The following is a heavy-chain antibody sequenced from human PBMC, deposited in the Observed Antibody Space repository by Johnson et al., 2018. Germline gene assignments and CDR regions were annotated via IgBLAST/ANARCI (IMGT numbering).Heavy chain of an antibody. J-gene: IGHJ6*02. CDR3: AKVPLDRPRYYYSGMDG. Sequence: VQLVESGGGLVKPGGSLRLSCAASGFTFSSYDMSWVRQAPGKGLEWVSAIGGSGGSTYYADSVKGRFTISRDNSKNTLYLQMNSLRAEDTAVYYCAKVPLDRPRYYYSGMDGWGQGTTVTVSS. CDR2: IGGSGGST. CDR1: GFTFSSYD. V-gene: IGHV3-23*04.